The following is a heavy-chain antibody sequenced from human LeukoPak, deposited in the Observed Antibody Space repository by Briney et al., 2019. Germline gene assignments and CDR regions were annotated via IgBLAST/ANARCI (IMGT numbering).Heavy chain of an antibody. CDR1: GGSFSGYY. CDR3: ARGSGVFPDY. CDR2: IYTSGST. V-gene: IGHV4-59*10. J-gene: IGHJ4*02. Sequence: SQTLSLTCAVYGGSFSGYYWSWIRQPAGKGLEWIGRIYTSGSTNYNPSLKSRVTMSVDTSKNQFSLKLSSVTAADTAVYYCARGSGVFPDYWGQGTLVTVSS. D-gene: IGHD2-21*01.